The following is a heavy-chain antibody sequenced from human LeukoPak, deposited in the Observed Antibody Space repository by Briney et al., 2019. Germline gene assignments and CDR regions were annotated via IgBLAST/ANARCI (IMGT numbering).Heavy chain of an antibody. CDR2: IYYSGST. Sequence: PSETLSLTCTVSGGSISSSSYYWGWIRQPPGKGLEWIGSIYYSGSTYYNPSLKSRVTISVDTSKNQFSLKLSSVTAADTAVYYCARGKVGAIDYWGQGTLVTVSS. V-gene: IGHV4-39*07. J-gene: IGHJ4*02. CDR3: ARGKVGAIDY. D-gene: IGHD1-26*01. CDR1: GGSISSSSYY.